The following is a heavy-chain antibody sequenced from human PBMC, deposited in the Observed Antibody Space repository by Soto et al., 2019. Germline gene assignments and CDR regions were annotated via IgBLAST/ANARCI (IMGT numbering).Heavy chain of an antibody. CDR1: DDSISSTNYY. CDR3: ARIIYFRVRGAPVYFFDK. CDR2: ITYGGNV. D-gene: IGHD3-10*01. Sequence: PSETLSLTCTVSDDSISSTNYYWGWTRQPPGKGLEWIGSITYGGNVQYNPSLKSPVTISIDTSKNQFSLQLFSVTAADTAVYYCARIIYFRVRGAPVYFFDKWGQGTPVTVSS. J-gene: IGHJ4*02. V-gene: IGHV4-39*01.